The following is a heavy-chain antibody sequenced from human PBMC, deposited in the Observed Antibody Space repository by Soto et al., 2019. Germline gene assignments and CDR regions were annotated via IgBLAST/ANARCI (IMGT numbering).Heavy chain of an antibody. CDR2: IYHSGST. CDR1: GGSISSSSYY. V-gene: IGHV4-39*01. Sequence: QLQLQESGPGLVKPSETLSLTCTVSGGSISSSSYYWGWIRQPPGKGLKWIGTIYHSGSTYYKPPLKIRVTISVDTSKNQFSLKLNSVTAADTAIYYCAREMGGSIDYWGQGTLVTVSS. D-gene: IGHD1-26*01. CDR3: AREMGGSIDY. J-gene: IGHJ4*02.